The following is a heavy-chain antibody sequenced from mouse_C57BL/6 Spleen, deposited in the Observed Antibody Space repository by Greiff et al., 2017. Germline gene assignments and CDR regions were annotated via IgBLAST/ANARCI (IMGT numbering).Heavy chain of an antibody. CDR3: ARGGGSSPWYFDV. CDR2: IYPRSGNT. Sequence: VMLVESGAELARPGASVKLSCKASGYTFTSYGISWVKQRTGQGLEWIGEIYPRSGNTYYNEKFKGKATLTADKSSSTAYMELRSLTSEDSAVYFCARGGGSSPWYFDVWGTGTTVTVSS. CDR1: GYTFTSYG. V-gene: IGHV1-81*01. D-gene: IGHD1-1*01. J-gene: IGHJ1*03.